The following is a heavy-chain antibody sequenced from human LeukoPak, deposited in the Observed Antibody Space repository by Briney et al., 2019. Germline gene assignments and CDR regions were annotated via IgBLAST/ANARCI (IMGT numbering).Heavy chain of an antibody. CDR2: INHRGST. CDR3: ARVVVAATLYFDY. V-gene: IGHV4-34*01. J-gene: IGHJ4*02. Sequence: PSETLSLTCAVYGGSFSGYHWSWIRQPPGKGLEWIGEINHRGSTNYNPSLKSRVTISVDTSKNKFSLKLTSVTAADTAVYYCARVVVAATLYFDYWGQGTLVTVSS. D-gene: IGHD2-15*01. CDR1: GGSFSGYH.